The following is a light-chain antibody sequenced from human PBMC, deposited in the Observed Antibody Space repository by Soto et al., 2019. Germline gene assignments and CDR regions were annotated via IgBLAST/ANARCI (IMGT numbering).Light chain of an antibody. CDR2: DAY. Sequence: EIVLTQSPATLYLSPGDRATLSCRASQSFRGLLAWYQQKPGQAPRLLIYDAYNRATGIPPRFSGSGSGTDFTLTISSLEPEDSAVYYCQQRHMWPITFGQGTRLEIK. CDR3: QQRHMWPIT. V-gene: IGKV3-11*01. J-gene: IGKJ5*01. CDR1: QSFRGL.